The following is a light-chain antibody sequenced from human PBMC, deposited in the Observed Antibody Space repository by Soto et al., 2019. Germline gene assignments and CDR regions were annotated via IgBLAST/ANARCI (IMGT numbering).Light chain of an antibody. V-gene: IGKV1-5*01. CDR2: DAF. CDR3: QQYNTYPWT. CDR1: QSINTW. Sequence: DIQMTQSPSTLSASVGDRVTITCRASQSINTWLAWYQQRPGKAPKLLIYDAFSLESGVPSRFSGSGSGTEFTLTISSLQPDDVATYYCQQYNTYPWTFGQGTKVDIK. J-gene: IGKJ1*01.